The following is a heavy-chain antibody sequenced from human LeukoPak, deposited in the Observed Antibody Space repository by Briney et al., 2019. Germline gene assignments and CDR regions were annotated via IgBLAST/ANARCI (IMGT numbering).Heavy chain of an antibody. Sequence: GGSLRLSCAASGFTVSSNEMSWVRQAPGKGLEWVSSISGGSTYYADSGKGRFTISRDNSKNTLHLQMNSLRAEDTAVYYCARSDIAAAGGAFDIWGQGTMVTVSS. J-gene: IGHJ3*02. CDR3: ARSDIAAAGGAFDI. D-gene: IGHD6-13*01. V-gene: IGHV3-38-3*01. CDR2: ISGGST. CDR1: GFTVSSNE.